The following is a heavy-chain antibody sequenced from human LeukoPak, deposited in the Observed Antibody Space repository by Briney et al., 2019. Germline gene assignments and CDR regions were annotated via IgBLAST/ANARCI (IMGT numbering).Heavy chain of an antibody. CDR1: GGSISSFY. D-gene: IGHD6-19*01. CDR2: IYYSGST. J-gene: IGHJ4*02. V-gene: IGHV4-59*01. Sequence: ASETLSLTCTVPGGSISSFYRSWIRQPPGKGLEWIGYIYYSGSTNYNPSLKSRVTISVDTSKNQFSLKLSSVTAADTAVYYCARAVAGYYFDYWGQGTLVTVSS. CDR3: ARAVAGYYFDY.